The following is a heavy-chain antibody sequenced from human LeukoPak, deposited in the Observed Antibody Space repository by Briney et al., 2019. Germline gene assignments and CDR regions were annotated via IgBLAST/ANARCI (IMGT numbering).Heavy chain of an antibody. D-gene: IGHD3-10*01. Sequence: PSETLSLTCAVYGGSFSGYYWSWIRQPPGKGLEWIGEINHSGSTNYNPSLKSRVTISVDTSKNQFSLKLSSVTAADTAVYYCAGQSRELLWFGENKNWFDPWGQGTLVTVSS. J-gene: IGHJ5*02. CDR3: AGQSRELLWFGENKNWFDP. CDR2: INHSGST. V-gene: IGHV4-34*01. CDR1: GGSFSGYY.